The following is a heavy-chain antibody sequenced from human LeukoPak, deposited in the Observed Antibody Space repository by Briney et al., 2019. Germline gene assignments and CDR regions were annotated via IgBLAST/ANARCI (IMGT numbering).Heavy chain of an antibody. CDR1: GGSISSYY. D-gene: IGHD2-2*01. Sequence: PSETLSLTCTVSGGSISSYYWSWIRQPAGKGLEWIGRIYTSGSTNYNPSLKSRVTMSVDTSKNQFSLKLSSVTAADTAVYYCAREGGGYCSSTSCYNFLIWYFDLWGRGTLVTVSS. CDR2: IYTSGST. CDR3: AREGGGYCSSTSCYNFLIWYFDL. J-gene: IGHJ2*01. V-gene: IGHV4-4*07.